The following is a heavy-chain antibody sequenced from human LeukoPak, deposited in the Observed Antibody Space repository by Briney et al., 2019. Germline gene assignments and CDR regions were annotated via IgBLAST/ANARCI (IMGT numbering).Heavy chain of an antibody. CDR2: INHSGST. CDR3: ARGRSCGQQWPLWVY. V-gene: IGHV4-34*01. D-gene: IGHD6-19*01. Sequence: SETLSLTCAVYGGPFSGYYWRWIRQPPGKALEWIGEINHSGSTNYNPSLKSRVTISVDTSKNQFSLKLSSVTAADTAVYYCARGRSCGQQWPLWVYWGQGTLVTVSS. CDR1: GGPFSGYY. J-gene: IGHJ4*02.